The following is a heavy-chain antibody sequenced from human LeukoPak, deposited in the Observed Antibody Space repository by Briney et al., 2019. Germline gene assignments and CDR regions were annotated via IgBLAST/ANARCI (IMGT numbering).Heavy chain of an antibody. CDR1: GFTVSNNY. J-gene: IGHJ4*02. V-gene: IGHV3-53*01. CDR3: ARDSDSGYGPFAS. Sequence: PGGSLRLSCAASGFTVSNNYMSWVRQAPGKGLEGVSVIHSGGTTNYADSVQGRFTISRDNSKTTVYLHMNSLRAEDTAVYYCARDSDSGYGPFASWGQGTLVTVSS. D-gene: IGHD5-12*01. CDR2: IHSGGTT.